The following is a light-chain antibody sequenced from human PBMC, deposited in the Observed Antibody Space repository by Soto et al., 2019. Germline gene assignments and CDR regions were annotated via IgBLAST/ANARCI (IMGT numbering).Light chain of an antibody. Sequence: QSALTQPPSASGSPGQSVTISCTGTSSDVGAYSYVSWYQQHPGKAPKLMIYEVSKRPSGVPDHFSGSKSGNTASLTVSGLQAEDEADYYCSSYAGSNNFVVFGGGTKLTVL. CDR1: SSDVGAYSY. V-gene: IGLV2-8*01. J-gene: IGLJ2*01. CDR3: SSYAGSNNFVV. CDR2: EVS.